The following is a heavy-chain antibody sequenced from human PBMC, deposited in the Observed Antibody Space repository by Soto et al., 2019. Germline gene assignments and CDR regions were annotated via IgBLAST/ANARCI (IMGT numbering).Heavy chain of an antibody. Sequence: ASVKVSCKASGGTFSSYAISWVRQAPGQGLEWMGGIIPIFGTANYAQKFQGRVTITADESTSTAYMELSSLRSEDTAVYYCARDLYGSGSNADFDYWGQGTLVTVSS. CDR3: ARDLYGSGSNADFDY. V-gene: IGHV1-69*13. J-gene: IGHJ4*02. CDR1: GGTFSSYA. D-gene: IGHD3-10*01. CDR2: IIPIFGTA.